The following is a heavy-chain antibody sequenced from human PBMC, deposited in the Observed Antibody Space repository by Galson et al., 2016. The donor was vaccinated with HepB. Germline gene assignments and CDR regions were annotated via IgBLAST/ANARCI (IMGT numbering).Heavy chain of an antibody. V-gene: IGHV3-9*01. D-gene: IGHD6-6*01. CDR1: GLTFDTYA. CDR3: ARSARPYYYYHGMDV. CDR2: ISWNSGSI. Sequence: SLRLSCAASGLTFDTYAMHWVRQAPGTGLEWVSGISWNSGSIGYADSVKGRFTISRDNAKNSLYLQMNSLRAEDTALYYCARSARPYYYYHGMDVGGQGTTVTVSS. J-gene: IGHJ6*02.